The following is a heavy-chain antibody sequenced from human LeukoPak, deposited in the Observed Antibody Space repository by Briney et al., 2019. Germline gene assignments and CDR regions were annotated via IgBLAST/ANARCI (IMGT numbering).Heavy chain of an antibody. V-gene: IGHV4-59*12. CDR1: GGSISSYY. CDR3: ARGRKIAVAATRWFDP. CDR2: IYYSGST. Sequence: PSETLSLSCTVSGGSISSYYWSWIRQPPGKGLEWIGYIYYSGSTNYNPSLKSRVTISVDTSKNQFSLKLSSVTAADTAVYYCARGRKIAVAATRWFDPWGQGTLVTVSS. J-gene: IGHJ5*02. D-gene: IGHD6-19*01.